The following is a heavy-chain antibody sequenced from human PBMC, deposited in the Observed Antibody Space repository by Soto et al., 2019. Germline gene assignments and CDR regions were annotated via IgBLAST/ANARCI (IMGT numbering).Heavy chain of an antibody. D-gene: IGHD2-2*01. CDR2: ISIYNGNT. Sequence: QAQLVQSGAEVKKPGASVKVSCKASGYTFINYGISWVRQAPGQGLEWVGWISIYNGNTNYAQRLQGRVTMTTDTSTNTAYMELKSLRSDDTAIYYCAREENIVLVPAEYYYGMDVWGQGTTVTVSS. V-gene: IGHV1-18*01. J-gene: IGHJ6*02. CDR1: GYTFINYG. CDR3: AREENIVLVPAEYYYGMDV.